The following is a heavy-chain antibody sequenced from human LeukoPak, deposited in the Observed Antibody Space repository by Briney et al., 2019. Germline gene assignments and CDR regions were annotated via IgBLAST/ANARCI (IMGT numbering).Heavy chain of an antibody. D-gene: IGHD3-22*01. CDR1: GFTVSRTY. CDR3: ARGGDSRGSVRTAFDI. J-gene: IGHJ3*02. CDR2: LYADGGT. V-gene: IGHV3-53*01. Sequence: RGSLRLSCEASGFTVSRTYMTWVRQAPGKGLEGVSVLYADGGTYHADSVKGRFTISSDNSKNTLSLKMNSLRAETTAVYYCARGGDSRGSVRTAFDIWGQGTMVTVSS.